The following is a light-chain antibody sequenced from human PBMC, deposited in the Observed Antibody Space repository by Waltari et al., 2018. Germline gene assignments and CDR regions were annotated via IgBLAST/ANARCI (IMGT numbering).Light chain of an antibody. V-gene: IGLV10-54*04. CDR2: RNG. CDR3: SAWDSNLTAWL. Sequence: QARLTQPPSLFKDLRQTATLICTGNNNDAGYTGTAWLKQLQGHPPKLLFYRNGDRPSGISDRFSASRSGSTASLTIAGLQPEDEADYYCSAWDSNLTAWLFGGGTKLTVL. J-gene: IGLJ2*01. CDR1: NNDAGYTG.